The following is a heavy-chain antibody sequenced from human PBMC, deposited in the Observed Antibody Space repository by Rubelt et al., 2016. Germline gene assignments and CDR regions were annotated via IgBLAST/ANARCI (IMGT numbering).Heavy chain of an antibody. D-gene: IGHD3-3*01. CDR2: IIPLLGIA. Sequence: QVQLVQSGAEVKKPGASVKVSCKASGGTFSSYAISWVRQAPGQGLEWMGRIIPLLGIANYAQKFQGRVTITGDKSTSTAYMELSSLRSEDTAVYYCATIGLEWLLEDYWGQGTLVTVSS. V-gene: IGHV1-69*04. J-gene: IGHJ4*02. CDR1: GGTFSSYA. CDR3: ATIGLEWLLEDY.